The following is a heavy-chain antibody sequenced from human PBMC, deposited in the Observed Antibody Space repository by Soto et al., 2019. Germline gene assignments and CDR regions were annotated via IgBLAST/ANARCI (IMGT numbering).Heavy chain of an antibody. D-gene: IGHD3-10*01. Sequence: VQLVESGGGLVKPGGSLRLSCTASGFTFTNYGMTWVRQAPGKGLEWVSSISRASDYIYYAYSVNGRFTISRDNAKNSLDLQMTSLRAEDTAVYFCVPCRITLIRGRIINHPCNGFDPWGQGTLVTVSS. CDR2: ISRASDYI. CDR3: VPCRITLIRGRIINHPCNGFDP. V-gene: IGHV3-21*01. J-gene: IGHJ5*02. CDR1: GFTFTNYG.